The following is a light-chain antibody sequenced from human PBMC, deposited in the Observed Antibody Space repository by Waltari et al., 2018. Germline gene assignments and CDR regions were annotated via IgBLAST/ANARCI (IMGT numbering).Light chain of an antibody. CDR3: QAWDSSTGV. J-gene: IGLJ6*01. Sequence: SYELTQPPSVSVSPGQTASITCTGDKLGDKYVCWYQQKPCQSPVLLIYQDTKRPAGIPERFAGSISGNTATLTISGTQAMDGADYYCQAWDSSTGVFGSGTKVTV. CDR2: QDT. CDR1: KLGDKY. V-gene: IGLV3-1*01.